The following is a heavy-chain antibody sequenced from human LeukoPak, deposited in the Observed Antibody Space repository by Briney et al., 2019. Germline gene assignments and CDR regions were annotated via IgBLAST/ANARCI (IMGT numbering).Heavy chain of an antibody. CDR2: IYSGGST. D-gene: IGHD1-26*01. J-gene: IGHJ4*02. CDR3: ARVRPRVGAEYYFDY. Sequence: GGSLRLSCAASGFTVSSNYMSWVRQAPGKGLEWVSVIYSGGSTYYADSVKGRFTISRDNSKNTLYLQMNSLRAEDTAVYYCARVRPRVGAEYYFDYWGQGTLVIVSS. CDR1: GFTVSSNY. V-gene: IGHV3-53*01.